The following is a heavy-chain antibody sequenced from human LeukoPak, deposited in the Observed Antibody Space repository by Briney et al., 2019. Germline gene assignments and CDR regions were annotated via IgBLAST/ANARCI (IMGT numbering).Heavy chain of an antibody. CDR1: GYTFTSYD. CDR2: MNPNSGNT. D-gene: IGHD3-22*01. Sequence: WASVKVSCKASGYTFTSYDINWVRQATGQGLEWMGWMNPNSGNTGYAQKFQGRVTMTRTTSISTAYMELSSLRSEDTAVYYCARVPSNYYDSSDDVFDIWGQGTMVTVSS. CDR3: ARVPSNYYDSSDDVFDI. J-gene: IGHJ3*02. V-gene: IGHV1-8*01.